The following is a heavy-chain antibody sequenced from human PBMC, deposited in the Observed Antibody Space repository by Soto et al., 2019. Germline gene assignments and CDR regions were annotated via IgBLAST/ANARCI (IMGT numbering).Heavy chain of an antibody. J-gene: IGHJ2*01. D-gene: IGHD1-26*01. Sequence: QVQLQESGPGLVKPSQTLSLTCTVSGGSISSGDYYWSWIRQPPGKGLEWIGYIYYSGSTYYNPSLTSRVTISVDTSKNQFSLKLSSVTAADTAVYYCARPPVGATSYWYFDLWGRGTLVTVSS. CDR2: IYYSGST. CDR1: GGSISSGDYY. V-gene: IGHV4-30-4*01. CDR3: ARPPVGATSYWYFDL.